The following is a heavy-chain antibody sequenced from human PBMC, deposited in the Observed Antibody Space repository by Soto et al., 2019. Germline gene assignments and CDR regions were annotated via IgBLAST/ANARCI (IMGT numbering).Heavy chain of an antibody. J-gene: IGHJ4*02. Sequence: QMQLVQSGAEVKKTGSSVTVSCKALGNTFTYRYLHWVRQAPGQALEWMGRITPFSGDGHYAQKFQVRVTITRDRSINTAYMQMSSLRSEDTAMYFCAGGGAGSGPFTWELPDHWGQGTLVTVSS. CDR2: ITPFSGDG. D-gene: IGHD1-26*01. CDR3: AGGGAGSGPFTWELPDH. V-gene: IGHV1-45*02. CDR1: GNTFTYRY.